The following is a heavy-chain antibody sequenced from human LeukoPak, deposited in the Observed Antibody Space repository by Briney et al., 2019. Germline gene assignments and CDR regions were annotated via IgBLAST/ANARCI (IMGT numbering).Heavy chain of an antibody. CDR2: MNPNSGNT. Sequence: GASVKVSCKASGYTFTSYGISWVRQAPGQGLEWMGWMNPNSGNTGYAQKFQGRVTMTRNTSISTAYMELSSLRSEDTAVYYCARGLANYDILTGYYNEPFWGQGTLVTVSS. J-gene: IGHJ4*02. V-gene: IGHV1-8*02. CDR3: ARGLANYDILTGYYNEPF. CDR1: GYTFTSYG. D-gene: IGHD3-9*01.